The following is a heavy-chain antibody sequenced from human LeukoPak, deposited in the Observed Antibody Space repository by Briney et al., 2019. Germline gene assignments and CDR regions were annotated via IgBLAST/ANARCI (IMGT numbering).Heavy chain of an antibody. CDR1: GGSISSSSYY. D-gene: IGHD3-10*01. J-gene: IGHJ4*02. Sequence: PSETLSLTCTVSGGSISSSSYYWGWIRQPPGKGLEWIGSIYYSGSTYYNSSLKSRVTISVDTSKNQFSLKLTSVTAADTAVYYCARSERDVYGSGSYFFDYWGQGTLVTVSS. CDR2: IYYSGST. V-gene: IGHV4-39*07. CDR3: ARSERDVYGSGSYFFDY.